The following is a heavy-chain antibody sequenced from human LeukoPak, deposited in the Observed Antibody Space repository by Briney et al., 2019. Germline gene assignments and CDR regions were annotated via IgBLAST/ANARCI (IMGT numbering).Heavy chain of an antibody. CDR3: ARDSSYREGLN. V-gene: IGHV3-30*03. Sequence: GGSLRLSCAASGFTFSSYGMHWVRQAPGKGLEWVAVISYDGSNKYYADSVKGRFTISRHNSKNTLYLQMNSLRAEDTAVYYCARDSSYREGLNWGQGTLVTVSS. J-gene: IGHJ4*02. D-gene: IGHD2-2*02. CDR1: GFTFSSYG. CDR2: ISYDGSNK.